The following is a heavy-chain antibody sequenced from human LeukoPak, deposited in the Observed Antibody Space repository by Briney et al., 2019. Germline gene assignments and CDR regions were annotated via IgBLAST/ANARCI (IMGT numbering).Heavy chain of an antibody. J-gene: IGHJ4*02. D-gene: IGHD6-13*01. CDR3: ARPGTSWYTTYSFDS. V-gene: IGHV1-18*01. Sequence: EASVKVSCKASGYSFTDYVINWVRQVPGQGLEWIGWIRPYNGNTDSAQKLQGRVTLTTDTSTSTAYMELRSLRSHDTAVYYCARPGTSWYTTYSFDSWGQGTLVTVSS. CDR2: IRPYNGNT. CDR1: GYSFTDYV.